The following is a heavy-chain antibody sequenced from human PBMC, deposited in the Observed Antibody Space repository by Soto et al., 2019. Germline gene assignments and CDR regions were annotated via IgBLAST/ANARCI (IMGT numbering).Heavy chain of an antibody. Sequence: QVQLVESGGGVVQPGRSLRLSCAASGFTFSSYGMHWVRQAPGKGLEWVAVISYDGSNTYYADSVKGRFTISRDNSKNTLYLQMNSLRAEDTAVYYCAKDSYGGSSGYWGQGTLVTVSS. J-gene: IGHJ4*02. D-gene: IGHD6-13*01. CDR1: GFTFSSYG. CDR3: AKDSYGGSSGY. V-gene: IGHV3-30*18. CDR2: ISYDGSNT.